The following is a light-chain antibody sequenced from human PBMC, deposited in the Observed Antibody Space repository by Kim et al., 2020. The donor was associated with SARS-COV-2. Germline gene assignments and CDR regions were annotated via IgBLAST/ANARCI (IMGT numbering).Light chain of an antibody. CDR3: QQSYSTPVT. V-gene: IGKV1-39*01. CDR1: QSINSY. J-gene: IGKJ3*01. CDR2: TTS. Sequence: ASVGDRVTITCRASQSINSYLNWYQQKPGKAPNLLIYTTSSLQSGVPSRFSGSGSGTDFTLTISSLQPEDFATYYCQQSYSTPVTFGPGTKVDIK.